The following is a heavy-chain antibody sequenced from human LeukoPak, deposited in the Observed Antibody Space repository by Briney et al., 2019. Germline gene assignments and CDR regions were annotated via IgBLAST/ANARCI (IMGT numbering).Heavy chain of an antibody. CDR2: ISAYNGNT. D-gene: IGHD2-2*01. J-gene: IGHJ5*02. V-gene: IGHV1-18*01. CDR1: GYTFTSYG. CDR3: ARVLGYCSSTSCYSGWLDP. Sequence: ASVKVSCKASGYTFTSYGISWVRQAPGQGLEWMGWISAYNGNTNYAQKLQGRVTMTTDTSTSTAYMELRSLRSDDTAVYYCARVLGYCSSTSCYSGWLDPWGQGTLVTVSS.